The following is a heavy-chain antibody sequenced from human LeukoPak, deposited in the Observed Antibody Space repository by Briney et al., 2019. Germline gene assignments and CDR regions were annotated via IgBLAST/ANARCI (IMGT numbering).Heavy chain of an antibody. J-gene: IGHJ4*02. CDR3: ARSPPLF. CDR2: IYYSGST. Sequence: SETLSLTCTVSGGSISSYYWSWIRQPPGKGLEWIGYIYYSGSTNYNPSLKSRVTISVDTSKNQFSLKLSSVTAADTAVYYCARSPPLFWGQGTLVTVSS. CDR1: GGSISSYY. V-gene: IGHV4-59*08.